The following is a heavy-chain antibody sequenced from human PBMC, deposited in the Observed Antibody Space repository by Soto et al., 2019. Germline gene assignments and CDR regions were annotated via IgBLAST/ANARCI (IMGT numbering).Heavy chain of an antibody. CDR1: GYTFTGYY. CDR3: ARSASRLTYYDILTGYFTLDY. CDR2: INPNSGGT. J-gene: IGHJ4*02. V-gene: IGHV1-2*04. Sequence: ASVKVSCKASGYTFTGYYMHWVRQAPGQGLEWMGWINPNSGGTNYAQKSQGWVTMTRDTSISTAYMELSRLRSDDTAVYYCARSASRLTYYDILTGYFTLDYWGQGTLVTVSS. D-gene: IGHD3-9*01.